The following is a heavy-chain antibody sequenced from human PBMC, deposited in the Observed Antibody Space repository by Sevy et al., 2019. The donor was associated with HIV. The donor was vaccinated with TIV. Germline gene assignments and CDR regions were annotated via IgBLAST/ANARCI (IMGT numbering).Heavy chain of an antibody. CDR3: AKDSTVFDYYYGMDV. CDR2: ISYDGSNK. D-gene: IGHD4-17*01. V-gene: IGHV3-30*18. Sequence: GGSLRLSCAASGFTFSSYGMHWVRQAPGKGLEWVAVISYDGSNKYYADSVKGRFAISRDNSKNTLYLQMNSLRAEDTAVYYCAKDSTVFDYYYGMDVWGQGTTVTVSS. CDR1: GFTFSSYG. J-gene: IGHJ6*02.